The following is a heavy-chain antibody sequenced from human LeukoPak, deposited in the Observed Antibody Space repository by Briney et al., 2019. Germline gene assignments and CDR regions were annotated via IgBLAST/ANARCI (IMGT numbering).Heavy chain of an antibody. CDR2: INHSGST. Sequence: PSETLSLTCAVYGGSFSGYYWSWIRQPPGKGLEWIGEINHSGSTNYNPSLKSRVTTSVDTSKNQFSLELSSVTAADTAVYYCARVRKAAAGRGGFDYWGQGTLVTVSS. J-gene: IGHJ4*02. CDR1: GGSFSGYY. V-gene: IGHV4-34*01. D-gene: IGHD6-13*01. CDR3: ARVRKAAAGRGGFDY.